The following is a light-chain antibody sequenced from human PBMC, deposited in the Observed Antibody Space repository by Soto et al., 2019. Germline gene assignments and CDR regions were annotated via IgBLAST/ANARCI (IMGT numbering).Light chain of an antibody. V-gene: IGKV3-20*01. CDR1: QSVSSSY. CDR3: QQYGSSPAA. J-gene: IGKJ3*01. Sequence: EIVLTQSPGTLSLSPGVRATLYCRASQSVSSSYLAWYQQKPCQAPRLLIYGASSRATGIPDRFSGSGPGTDFTLTISRLEPEDCAVYYCQQYGSSPAAFGPGTKVDIK. CDR2: GAS.